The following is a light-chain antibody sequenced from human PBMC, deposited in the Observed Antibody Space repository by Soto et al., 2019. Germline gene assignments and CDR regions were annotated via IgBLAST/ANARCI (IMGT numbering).Light chain of an antibody. V-gene: IGKV3-15*01. CDR1: QSISSN. CDR2: DAS. Sequence: IVITLSPSTLSVSPGERATLSCRASQSISSNLAWYHQKPGQAPRLLIYDASTRATGIPARFSGSGSGTEFTLTINSLQSEDFAVYYCQQYNNWPRTFGQGTKVDI. CDR3: QQYNNWPRT. J-gene: IGKJ1*01.